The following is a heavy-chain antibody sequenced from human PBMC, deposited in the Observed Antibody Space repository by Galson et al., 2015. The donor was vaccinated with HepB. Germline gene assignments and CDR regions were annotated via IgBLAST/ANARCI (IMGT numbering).Heavy chain of an antibody. D-gene: IGHD6-19*01. CDR1: GGTFSSYA. CDR2: IIPIFGTA. V-gene: IGHV1-69*13. CDR3: ARIIAVAGILDNYYGMDV. Sequence: SVKVSCKASGGTFSSYAISWVRQAPGQGLEWMGGIIPIFGTANYAQKFQGRVTITADESTSTAYMELSSLRSEDTAVYYCARIIAVAGILDNYYGMDVWGQGTTVTVSS. J-gene: IGHJ6*02.